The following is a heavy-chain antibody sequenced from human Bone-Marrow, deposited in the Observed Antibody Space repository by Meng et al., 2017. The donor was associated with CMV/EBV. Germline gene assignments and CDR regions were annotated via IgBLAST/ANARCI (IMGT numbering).Heavy chain of an antibody. CDR2: IGTAGDT. Sequence: GGSLRLSCAASGFTFSSYDMHWVRQGTGKGLEWVSAIGTAGDTYYPGSVKGRFTISRENAKNPLYLQMNSLRAGDTAVYYCARARRDEVGPAAIDYYYGMDVWGQGTMVTVSS. D-gene: IGHD2-2*01. V-gene: IGHV3-13*01. J-gene: IGHJ6*02. CDR3: ARARRDEVGPAAIDYYYGMDV. CDR1: GFTFSSYD.